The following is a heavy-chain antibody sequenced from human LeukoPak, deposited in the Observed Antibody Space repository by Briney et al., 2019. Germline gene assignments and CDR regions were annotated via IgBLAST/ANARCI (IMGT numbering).Heavy chain of an antibody. J-gene: IGHJ6*04. CDR2: ISGSGGIT. Sequence: GGSLRLSCAASGFTFSIYAMSWVRQAPGKGLEWVSAISGSGGITYYADSVKGRFTISRDNSKNTLYLQMNSLRAEDTAVYYCAKDIPGIAVAGTIYYYYGMDVWGKGTTVTVSS. CDR3: AKDIPGIAVAGTIYYYYGMDV. V-gene: IGHV3-23*01. CDR1: GFTFSIYA. D-gene: IGHD6-19*01.